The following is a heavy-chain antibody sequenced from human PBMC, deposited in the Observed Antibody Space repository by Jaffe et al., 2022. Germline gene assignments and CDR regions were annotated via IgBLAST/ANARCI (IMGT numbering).Heavy chain of an antibody. CDR1: GFTFSSYG. Sequence: QVQLVESGGGVVQPGGSLRLSCAASGFTFSSYGMHWVRQAPGKGLEWVAFIRYDGSNKYYADSVKGRFTISRDNSKNTLYLQMNSLRAEDTAVYYCARLTSTVKGYWGQGTLVTVSS. V-gene: IGHV3-30*02. CDR2: IRYDGSNK. J-gene: IGHJ4*02. D-gene: IGHD4-17*01. CDR3: ARLTSTVKGY.